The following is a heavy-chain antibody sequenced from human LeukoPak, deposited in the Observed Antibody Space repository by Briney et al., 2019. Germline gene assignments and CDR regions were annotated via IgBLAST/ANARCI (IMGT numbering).Heavy chain of an antibody. D-gene: IGHD6-19*01. CDR1: GGTFSSYA. J-gene: IGHJ6*02. CDR2: IIPILGIA. CDR3: AREKVAGIHNDYYYYGMDV. V-gene: IGHV1-69*04. Sequence: GASVKDSCKASGGTFSSYAISWVRQAPGQGLEWMGRIIPILGIANYAQKFQGRVTITADKSTSTAYMELSSLRSEDTAVYYCAREKVAGIHNDYYYYGMDVWGQGTTVTVSS.